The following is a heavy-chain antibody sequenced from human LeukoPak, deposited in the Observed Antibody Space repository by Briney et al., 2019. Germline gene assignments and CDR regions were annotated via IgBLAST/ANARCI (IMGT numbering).Heavy chain of an antibody. Sequence: PGRSLRLSCAASGFTFSSYGMHWVRQAPGKGLEWVAVISYDGSNKYYADSVKGGFTISRDNSKNTLYLQMNSLRAEDTAVYYCAKCRYDYINYYGMDVWGQGTTVTVSS. CDR1: GFTFSSYG. CDR3: AKCRYDYINYYGMDV. V-gene: IGHV3-30*18. CDR2: ISYDGSNK. J-gene: IGHJ6*02. D-gene: IGHD4-4*01.